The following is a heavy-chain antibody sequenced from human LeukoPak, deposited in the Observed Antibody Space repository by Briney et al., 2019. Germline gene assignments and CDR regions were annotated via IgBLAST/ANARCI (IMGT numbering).Heavy chain of an antibody. J-gene: IGHJ1*01. CDR2: IRYDGSNK. CDR1: GFTFSSYG. D-gene: IGHD3-22*01. CDR3: ARDLGYYDSSGDYRGAEYFQH. V-gene: IGHV3-30*02. Sequence: GGSLRLSCAASGFTFSSYGMHWVRQAPGKGLEWVAFIRYDGSNKYYADSVKGRFTISRDNAKNSLYLQMNSLRAEDTAVYYCARDLGYYDSSGDYRGAEYFQHWGQGTLVTVSS.